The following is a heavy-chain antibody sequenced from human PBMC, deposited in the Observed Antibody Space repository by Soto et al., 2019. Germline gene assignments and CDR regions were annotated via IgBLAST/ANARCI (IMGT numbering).Heavy chain of an antibody. V-gene: IGHV3-30*18. Sequence: GGSLRLSCAASGFTFSSYGMHWVRQAPGKGLEWVAVISYDGSIKYYVDSVKGRFTISRDNSKNTLYLQMNSLRPEDTAVYYCAKEAVAGTRVYYYYMDVWGKGTTVTVSS. CDR3: AKEAVAGTRVYYYYMDV. J-gene: IGHJ6*03. CDR2: ISYDGSIK. D-gene: IGHD6-19*01. CDR1: GFTFSSYG.